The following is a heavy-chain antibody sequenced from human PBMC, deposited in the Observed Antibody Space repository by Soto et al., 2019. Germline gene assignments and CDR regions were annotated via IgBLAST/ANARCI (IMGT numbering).Heavy chain of an antibody. Sequence: PGGSLRLSCAGSGFTFSGAGMDWVRQAPGKGLEWVAIIWHDGNNKYYADSVEGRFTISRDNSKNTVDLQMNSLRAEDTAVYYCARDLGWILDYWGQGTRVTVSS. J-gene: IGHJ4*02. D-gene: IGHD5-18*01. V-gene: IGHV3-33*01. CDR1: GFTFSGAG. CDR2: IWHDGNNK. CDR3: ARDLGWILDY.